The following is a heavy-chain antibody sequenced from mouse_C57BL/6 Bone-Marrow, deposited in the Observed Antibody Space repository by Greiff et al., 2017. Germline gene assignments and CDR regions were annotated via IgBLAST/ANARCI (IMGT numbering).Heavy chain of an antibody. CDR1: GYTFTSYW. CDR2: INPSSGYT. J-gene: IGHJ2*01. Sequence: QVQLQPSGAELAKPGASVKLSCKASGYTFTSYWMHWVKQRPGQGLEWIGYINPSSGYTKYNQKFKDKATLTADKSSSTAYMQLSSLTYEDSAVYYCARGRRVLRPVFDYWGQGTTLTVSS. CDR3: ARGRRVLRPVFDY. V-gene: IGHV1-7*01. D-gene: IGHD2-4*01.